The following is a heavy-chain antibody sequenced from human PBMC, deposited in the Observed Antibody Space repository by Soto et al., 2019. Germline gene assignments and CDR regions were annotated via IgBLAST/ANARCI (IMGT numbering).Heavy chain of an antibody. CDR3: AKDRYSPNYYYYYYMDV. CDR2: ISYDGSNK. Sequence: PGGSLRLSCAASGFTFSSYGMHWVRQAPGKGLEWVAVISYDGSNKYYADSVKGRFTISRDNSKNTLYLQMNSLRAEDTAVYYCAKDRYSPNYYYYYYMDVWGKGTTVTVSS. V-gene: IGHV3-30*18. D-gene: IGHD4-4*01. J-gene: IGHJ6*03. CDR1: GFTFSSYG.